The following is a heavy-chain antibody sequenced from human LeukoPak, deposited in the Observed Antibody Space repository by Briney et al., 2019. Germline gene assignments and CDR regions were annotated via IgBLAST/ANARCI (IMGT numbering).Heavy chain of an antibody. Sequence: GGSRRLSCRGSGFTFSSHEMNWVRQAPGKGLEWLSFISRGGFEIHYAASVEGRFTISRDDAKNTPYLRMTSMSEEAADIYFCDNGGSQGYCGFGTCYGDYWGQGTLVTVSS. CDR1: GFTFSSHE. CDR2: ISRGGFEI. J-gene: IGHJ4*02. V-gene: IGHV3-48*03. D-gene: IGHD2-15*01. CDR3: DNGGSQGYCGFGTCYGDY.